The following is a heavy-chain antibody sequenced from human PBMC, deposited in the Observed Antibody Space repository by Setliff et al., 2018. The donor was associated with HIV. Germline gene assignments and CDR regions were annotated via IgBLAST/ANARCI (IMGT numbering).Heavy chain of an antibody. J-gene: IGHJ4*02. CDR3: VRDYMWAFDY. CDR2: IWYDGSSE. V-gene: IGHV3-33*01. CDR1: GFSFSNYG. D-gene: IGHD1-26*01. Sequence: PGGSLRLSCAASGFSFSNYGMHWVRQAPGKGLEWVAVIWYDGSSEYYIDSVKGRFTVSRDNAKNSLYLQMNNLRAEDTAVYYCVRDYMWAFDYWGQGTLVTVSS.